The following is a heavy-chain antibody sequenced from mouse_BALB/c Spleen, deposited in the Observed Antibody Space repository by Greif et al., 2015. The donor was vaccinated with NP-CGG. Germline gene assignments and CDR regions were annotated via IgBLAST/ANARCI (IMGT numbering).Heavy chain of an antibody. D-gene: IGHD2-10*01. CDR2: IDPENGNT. V-gene: IGHV14-1*02. CDR3: ARPAYSYAMDY. J-gene: IGHJ4*01. Sequence: EVQLQQSGAELVRPGALVKLSCKASGFNIKDYYMHWVKQRPEQGLEWIGWIDPENGNTIYDPKFQGKASITADTSSNTAYLQLSSLTSEDTAVYYCARPAYSYAMDYWGQGTSVTVSS. CDR1: GFNIKDYY.